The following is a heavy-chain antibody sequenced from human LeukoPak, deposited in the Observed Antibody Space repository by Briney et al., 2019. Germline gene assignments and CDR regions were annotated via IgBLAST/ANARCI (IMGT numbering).Heavy chain of an antibody. CDR3: ARDFYYDTSGGGLT. J-gene: IGHJ3*01. D-gene: IGHD3-22*01. CDR1: GGTFSGYG. V-gene: IGHV1-69*05. Sequence: SVKVSCKASGGTFSGYGINWVRQAPGQGLEWMGRVVPMSGTANYAQKFQGRVTITTDESASTAYMELTSLRSEDTAVYYCARDFYYDTSGGGLTWGQGTMVTVSS. CDR2: VVPMSGTA.